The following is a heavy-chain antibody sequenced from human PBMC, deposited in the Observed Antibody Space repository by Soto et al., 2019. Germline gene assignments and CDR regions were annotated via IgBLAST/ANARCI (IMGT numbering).Heavy chain of an antibody. CDR2: IYHSGST. J-gene: IGHJ3*02. Sequence: PSETLSLTCAVSGGSISSNNWMSWVRQPPGKGLEWIGEIYHSGSTYYNPSLKSRVTISVDKSKNQFSLRLNSVTAADTAVYYCARDGYNSAAFDIWGQGTMVTVS. V-gene: IGHV4-4*02. D-gene: IGHD5-12*01. CDR3: ARDGYNSAAFDI. CDR1: GGSISSNNW.